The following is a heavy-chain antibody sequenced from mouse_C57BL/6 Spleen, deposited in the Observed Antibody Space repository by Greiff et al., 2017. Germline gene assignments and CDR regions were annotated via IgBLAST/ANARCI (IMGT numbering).Heavy chain of an antibody. Sequence: QVQLQQPGAELVKPGASVKLSCKASGYTFTSYWMQWVKQRPGQGLEWIGEIDPSDSYTNYNQKFKGKATLTVDTSSSTAYMQLSSLTSEDSAVYYCARRPAPYYAMDYWGQGTSVTVSS. CDR1: GYTFTSYW. J-gene: IGHJ4*01. CDR2: IDPSDSYT. CDR3: ARRPAPYYAMDY. V-gene: IGHV1-50*01.